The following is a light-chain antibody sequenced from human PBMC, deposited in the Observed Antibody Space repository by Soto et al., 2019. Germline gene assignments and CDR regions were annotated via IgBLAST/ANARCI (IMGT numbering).Light chain of an antibody. CDR1: SSDVGGYNY. CDR2: EVS. Sequence: QSVLTQPASVSGSPGQSITISCTGTSSDVGGYNYVSWYQQHPGKAPKLMIFEVSNRPSGVSNRFSGSKSGNTASLTISGLQTEDEADYYCGSYTSSSTVLFGGGNKVTVL. V-gene: IGLV2-14*01. J-gene: IGLJ2*01. CDR3: GSYTSSSTVL.